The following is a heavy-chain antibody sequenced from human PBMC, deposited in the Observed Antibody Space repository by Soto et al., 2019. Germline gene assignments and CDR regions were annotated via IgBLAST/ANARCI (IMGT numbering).Heavy chain of an antibody. CDR1: GASISSYY. Sequence: PSETLSLTCTVSGASISSYYWSWIRQPPGQGLEWIGYIYYSGSTNYNPSLKSRVTISVDTSKNQFSLKLSSVTAADTAVYYCARAYNWFDPWGQGTLVTAPQ. CDR2: IYYSGST. J-gene: IGHJ5*02. V-gene: IGHV4-59*01. CDR3: ARAYNWFDP.